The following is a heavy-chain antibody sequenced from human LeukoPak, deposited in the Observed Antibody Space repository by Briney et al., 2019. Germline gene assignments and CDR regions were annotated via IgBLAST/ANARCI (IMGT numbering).Heavy chain of an antibody. J-gene: IGHJ4*02. CDR1: GFTFSNAW. D-gene: IGHD3-10*01. V-gene: IGHV3-15*01. CDR3: TTDWQITMVRGVINLDY. Sequence: GGSLRLSCAASGFTFSNAWMSWVHQAPGKGLEWVGRIKSKTDGGTTDYAAPVKGRFTISRDDPKNTLYLQMNSLKTEDTAVYYCTTDWQITMVRGVINLDYWGQGTLVTVSS. CDR2: IKSKTDGGTT.